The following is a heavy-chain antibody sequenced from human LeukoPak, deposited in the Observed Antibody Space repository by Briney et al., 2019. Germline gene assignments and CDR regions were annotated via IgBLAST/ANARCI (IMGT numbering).Heavy chain of an antibody. CDR3: ARANGSHRGAFDI. CDR1: GGSISSGSYY. J-gene: IGHJ3*02. CDR2: IYTSGST. D-gene: IGHD1-26*01. Sequence: SETLSLTCTVSGGSISSGSYYWSWIRQPAGKGLEWIGRIYTSGSTNYNPSLKSRVTISVDTSKNQFSLKLSSVTAADTAVYYCARANGSHRGAFDIWGQGTMVTVSS. V-gene: IGHV4-61*02.